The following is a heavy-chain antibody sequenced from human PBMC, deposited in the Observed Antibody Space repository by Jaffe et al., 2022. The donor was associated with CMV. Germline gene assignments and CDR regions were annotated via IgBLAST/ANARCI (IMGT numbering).Heavy chain of an antibody. Sequence: EVQLVESGGGLVQPGGSLRLSCAASGFTFSSYAMSWVRQAPGKGLEWVSAISGSGGSTYYADSVKGRFTISRDNSKNTLYLQMNSLRAEDTAVYYCAKRSRRGEVWFGETLFDYWGQGTLVTVSS. CDR1: GFTFSSYA. CDR3: AKRSRRGEVWFGETLFDY. D-gene: IGHD3-10*01. V-gene: IGHV3-23*04. J-gene: IGHJ4*02. CDR2: ISGSGGST.